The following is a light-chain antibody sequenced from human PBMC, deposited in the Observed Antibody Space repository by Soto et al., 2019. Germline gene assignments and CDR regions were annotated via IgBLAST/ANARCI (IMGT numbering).Light chain of an antibody. V-gene: IGKV3-20*01. CDR1: QSVSSSY. CDR2: GAS. CDR3: QQYGSSPLGT. J-gene: IGKJ1*01. Sequence: EIVLTQSPGTLPLSPGERATLSCRASQSVSSSYLAWYQQKPGQAPRLLIYGASSRATGIPDRFSGSGSGTVFTLTISRLEPEDFAVYYCQQYGSSPLGTFGQGTKVEIK.